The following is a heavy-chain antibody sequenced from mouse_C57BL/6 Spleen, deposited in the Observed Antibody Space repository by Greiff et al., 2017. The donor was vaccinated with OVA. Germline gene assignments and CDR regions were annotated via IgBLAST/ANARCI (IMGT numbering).Heavy chain of an antibody. CDR2: INPNNGGT. Sequence: EVQLQESGPELVKPGASVKISCKASGYTFTDYYMNWVKQSHGKSLEWIGDINPNNGGTSYNQKFKGKATLTVDKSSSTAYMELRSLTSEDSAVYYCARYGPGTGAMDYWGQGTSVTVSS. D-gene: IGHD4-1*01. CDR1: GYTFTDYY. V-gene: IGHV1-26*01. J-gene: IGHJ4*01. CDR3: ARYGPGTGAMDY.